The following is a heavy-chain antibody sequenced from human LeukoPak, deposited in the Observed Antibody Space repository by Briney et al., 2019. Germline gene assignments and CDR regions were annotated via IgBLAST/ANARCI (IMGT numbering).Heavy chain of an antibody. J-gene: IGHJ5*02. D-gene: IGHD3-22*01. V-gene: IGHV4-38-2*02. Sequence: SETLSLTCTVSDYSISSGYYWGWIRQPPGKGLEWIGNIYHSGSTYYNPSLKSRVTISVDTSKNQFSLKLRSVTAADTAVYYCAGGTETMIHSSWFNPWGQGTLVTVSS. CDR1: DYSISSGYY. CDR3: AGGTETMIHSSWFNP. CDR2: IYHSGST.